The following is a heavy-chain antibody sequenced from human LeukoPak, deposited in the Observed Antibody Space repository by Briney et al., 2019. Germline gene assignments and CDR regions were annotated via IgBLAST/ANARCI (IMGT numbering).Heavy chain of an antibody. V-gene: IGHV3-48*03. D-gene: IGHD3-22*01. CDR1: GFTFSNYE. Sequence: GGSLRLSCVASGFTFSNYEMHWVRQAPGKGLEWVSYISSSGSSIYYADSVKGRFTISRDNAKNSLYLQMNSLTDEDTAVYYCARTFYYDSSTYPNWFDPWGQGTLVTVSS. CDR3: ARTFYYDSSTYPNWFDP. CDR2: ISSSGSSI. J-gene: IGHJ5*02.